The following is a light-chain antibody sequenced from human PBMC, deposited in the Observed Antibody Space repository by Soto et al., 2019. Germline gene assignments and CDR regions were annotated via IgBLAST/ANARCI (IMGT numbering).Light chain of an antibody. CDR3: QQYNDWPLT. Sequence: EILMTQSPFTLSVSPGERATLSCRASQSVSSNLAWYQQKPGQAPSLLIYGAFTRATGIPARFSGTGSGTEFTLNISSRQYEDCALYYCQQYNDWPLTFGQGTKVDIK. J-gene: IGKJ1*01. CDR2: GAF. V-gene: IGKV3-15*01. CDR1: QSVSSN.